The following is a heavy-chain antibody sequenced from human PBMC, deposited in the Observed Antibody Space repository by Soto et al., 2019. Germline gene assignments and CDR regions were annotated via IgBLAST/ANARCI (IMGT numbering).Heavy chain of an antibody. Sequence: QVYLVHSGVEVKTPWASVKVSCQASGYTFFTYDITWVRQAPGQGLEWMGWISTYSGYTNYAQKFQGRVTMTTDTSTTTAYLELRSLRSDDTAVYYCARHHGPTTSENGFDPWGQGTLVTVSS. V-gene: IGHV1-18*01. CDR1: GYTFFTYD. CDR2: ISTYSGYT. D-gene: IGHD5-12*01. J-gene: IGHJ5*02. CDR3: ARHHGPTTSENGFDP.